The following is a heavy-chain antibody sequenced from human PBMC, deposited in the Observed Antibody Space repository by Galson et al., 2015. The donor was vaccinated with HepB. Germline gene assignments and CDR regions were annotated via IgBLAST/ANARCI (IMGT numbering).Heavy chain of an antibody. CDR1: GFIFSDYY. CDR2: ISTSSSFT. D-gene: IGHD3-10*01. J-gene: IGHJ4*02. CDR3: ARVKVAYGLGTRLGDTAYYFDH. V-gene: IGHV3-11*06. Sequence: SLRLSCAASGFIFSDYYMGWIRQAPGKGLEWLSFISTSSSFTDNADSVTGRFTISRDNAKNSLYLQMNSVRAEDTAVYYCARVKVAYGLGTRLGDTAYYFDHGGQGTLVTVSS.